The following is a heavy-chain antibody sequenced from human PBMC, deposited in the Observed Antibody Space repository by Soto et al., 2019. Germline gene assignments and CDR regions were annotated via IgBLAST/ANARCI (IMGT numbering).Heavy chain of an antibody. CDR2: ISLYSDGT. D-gene: IGHD2-2*01. J-gene: IGHJ5*02. CDR1: GYTFANYG. Sequence: MKVLCKTSGYTFANYGSTCVRQAPGQPLEWLGWISLYSDGTNYAQKFQGRVSMTTDTSTTTAYMELRSLRSDDTAVYYCARVVPGAEAWFGPWGQGTMVNVS. V-gene: IGHV1-18*01. CDR3: ARVVPGAEAWFGP.